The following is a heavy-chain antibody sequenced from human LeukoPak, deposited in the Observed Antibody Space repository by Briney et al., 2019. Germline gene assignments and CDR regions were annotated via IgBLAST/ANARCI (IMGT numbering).Heavy chain of an antibody. Sequence: GESLRLSCVASGLTFSNAWISWVRQAPGKGLEWVGRIKSKSDGGTTDLAAPVRGGFGISRDDSQNTVYLQMNSPKTEDTAVYYCTTETHSGKHVFDYWGQGTLVTVSS. CDR1: GLTFSNAW. V-gene: IGHV3-15*05. CDR2: IKSKSDGGTT. CDR3: TTETHSGKHVFDY. J-gene: IGHJ4*02. D-gene: IGHD5-12*01.